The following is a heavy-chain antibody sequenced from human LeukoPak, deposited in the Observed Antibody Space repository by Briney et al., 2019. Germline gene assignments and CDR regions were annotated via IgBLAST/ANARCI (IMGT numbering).Heavy chain of an antibody. V-gene: IGHV3-30*19. CDR3: AKGSGFGPGNSGWSAFDY. CDR1: EFIFSRYG. J-gene: IGHJ4*02. D-gene: IGHD6-19*01. Sequence: GGSLRLSCAASEFIFSRYGMHWVRQAPGKGLEWVAVISYDGRDKYYADSVKGRFTISRDNFKNTLYLQMNSLRAEDTAIYYCAKGSGFGPGNSGWSAFDYWGQGTLVTVSS. CDR2: ISYDGRDK.